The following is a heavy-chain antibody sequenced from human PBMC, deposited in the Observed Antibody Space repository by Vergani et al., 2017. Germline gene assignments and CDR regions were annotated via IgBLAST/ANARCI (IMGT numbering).Heavy chain of an antibody. J-gene: IGHJ4*01. CDR3: ARAYGRYDWFDY. D-gene: IGHD1-20*01. Sequence: EVQLLESGGDLVQPGGSLRLSCTASGFIFSTYAMSWVRQAPGKGLEWVSGISASAAPTYYADSVKGRVTISRDNSKNTLYLQMNSLRVEDTAVYYCARAYGRYDWFDYWGQRTLVTVSS. V-gene: IGHV3-23*01. CDR1: GFIFSTYA. CDR2: ISASAAPT.